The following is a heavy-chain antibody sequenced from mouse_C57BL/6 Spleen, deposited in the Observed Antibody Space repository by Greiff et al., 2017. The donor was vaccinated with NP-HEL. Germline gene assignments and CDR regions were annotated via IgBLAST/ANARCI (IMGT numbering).Heavy chain of an antibody. J-gene: IGHJ3*01. CDR2: IYPRDGST. Sequence: QVQLQQSGPELVKPGASVKLSCKASGYTFTSYDINWVKQRPGQGLEWIGWIYPRDGSTKYNEKFKGKATLTVDTSSSTAYMELHSLTSEDSAVYFCAREDAIYYGYSWFAYWGQGTLVTVSA. CDR1: GYTFTSYD. V-gene: IGHV1-85*01. CDR3: AREDAIYYGYSWFAY. D-gene: IGHD2-2*01.